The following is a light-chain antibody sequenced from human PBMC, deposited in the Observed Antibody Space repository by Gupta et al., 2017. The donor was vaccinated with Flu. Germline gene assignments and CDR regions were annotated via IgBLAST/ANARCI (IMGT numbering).Light chain of an antibody. J-gene: IGLJ1*01. V-gene: IGLV2-14*01. Sequence: QSALPQPAPCSGSPGHPIPLPCPGTSSDLNAYNSVSWYQRHPGKAPKLIIVEVYNRSSGVSNRFSGSKSGNTASLTISGLQAEDEATYYCISYTSRTSFVFGTGTEVSVL. CDR2: EVY. CDR1: SSDLNAYNS. CDR3: ISYTSRTSFV.